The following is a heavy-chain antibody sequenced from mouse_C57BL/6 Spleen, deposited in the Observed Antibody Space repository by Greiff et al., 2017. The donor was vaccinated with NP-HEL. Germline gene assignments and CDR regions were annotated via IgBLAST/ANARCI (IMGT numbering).Heavy chain of an antibody. J-gene: IGHJ4*01. Sequence: EVKLVESGGGLVQPKGSLKLSCAASGFSFTTYAMNWVRQAPGKGLEWVARIRSKSNNYATYYADSVKDRFTISRDDSESMLYLQMNNLKTEDTAMYYCVSAITTVVRGYYAMDYWGQGTSVTVSS. D-gene: IGHD1-1*01. CDR2: IRSKSNNYAT. CDR1: GFSFTTYA. V-gene: IGHV10-1*01. CDR3: VSAITTVVRGYYAMDY.